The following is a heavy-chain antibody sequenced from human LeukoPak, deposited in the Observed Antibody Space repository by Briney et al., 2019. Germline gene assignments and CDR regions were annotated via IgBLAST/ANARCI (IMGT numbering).Heavy chain of an antibody. D-gene: IGHD6-13*01. CDR1: GGSISSYY. Sequence: SETLSLTCTVSGGSISSYYWSWIRQPPGKGLEWVGYIYYSGSTNYNPSLKSRVTISVDTSKNQFSLKLSSVTAADTAVYYCARARYSSSWACDYWGQGTLVTVSS. V-gene: IGHV4-59*01. J-gene: IGHJ4*02. CDR2: IYYSGST. CDR3: ARARYSSSWACDY.